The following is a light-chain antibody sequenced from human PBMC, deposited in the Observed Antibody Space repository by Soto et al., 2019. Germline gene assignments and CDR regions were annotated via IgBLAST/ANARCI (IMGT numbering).Light chain of an antibody. J-gene: IGKJ1*01. CDR3: QQYDDSPGT. CDR2: GAS. CDR1: QSISSSY. Sequence: IVLTQSPGTLSLSPGGRVTLSCRASQSISSSYLAWYQQKPGQAPRLLIYGASSRATAIPDRFSGSGSGTDFTLTISRLEPEDSAVYYCQQYDDSPGTFGQGTKVEIK. V-gene: IGKV3-20*01.